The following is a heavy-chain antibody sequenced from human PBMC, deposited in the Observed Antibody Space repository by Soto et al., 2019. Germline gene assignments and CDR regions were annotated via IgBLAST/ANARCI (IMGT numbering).Heavy chain of an antibody. CDR3: ARGRSGWYSGQYFQH. CDR2: INSDGSST. V-gene: IGHV3-74*01. CDR1: GFTFSSYW. D-gene: IGHD6-19*01. J-gene: IGHJ1*01. Sequence: GGSLRLSCAASGFTFSSYWMHWVRQAPGKGLVWVSRINSDGSSTSYADSVKGRFTISRDNAKNTLYLQMNSLRAEDTAVYYCARGRSGWYSGQYFQHWGQGTLVNVSS.